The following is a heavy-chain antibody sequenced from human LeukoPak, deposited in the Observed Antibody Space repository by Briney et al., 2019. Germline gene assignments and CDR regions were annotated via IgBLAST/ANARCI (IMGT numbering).Heavy chain of an antibody. J-gene: IGHJ4*02. Sequence: GASVKVSCKASGYTFTGYYMHWVRQAPGQELEWMGWINPNSGGTNYAQKFQGRVTMTRDTSISTAYMELSRLRSDDTAVYYCARVYSGYDPQFYFDYWGQGTLVTVSS. V-gene: IGHV1-2*02. CDR2: INPNSGGT. CDR1: GYTFTGYY. CDR3: ARVYSGYDPQFYFDY. D-gene: IGHD5-12*01.